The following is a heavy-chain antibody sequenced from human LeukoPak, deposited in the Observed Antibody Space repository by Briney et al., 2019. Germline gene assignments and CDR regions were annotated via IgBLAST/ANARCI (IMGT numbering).Heavy chain of an antibody. D-gene: IGHD6-19*01. CDR3: ASTSWLVFLLFDY. Sequence: SETLSLTCTVSGGSISSSSYYWGWIRQPPGKGLEWIGSIYYSGSTYYNPSLKSRVTISVDTSKNQFSLKLSSVTAADTAVYYCASTSWLVFLLFDYWGQGTLVTVSS. CDR2: IYYSGST. J-gene: IGHJ4*02. V-gene: IGHV4-39*07. CDR1: GGSISSSSYY.